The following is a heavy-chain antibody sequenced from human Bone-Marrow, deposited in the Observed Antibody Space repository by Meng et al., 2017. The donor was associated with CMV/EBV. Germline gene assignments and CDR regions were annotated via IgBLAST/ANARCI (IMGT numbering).Heavy chain of an antibody. Sequence: SVKVSCKASGGTFSSYAISWVRQAPGQGLEWMGGIIPIFGTANYAQKFQGRVTITTDESRSTAYMELSSLRSEDTAVYYCAREAVDTAMAEPENYYYYGMDVWGQGTTVTVSS. V-gene: IGHV1-69*05. CDR1: GGTFSSYA. CDR3: AREAVDTAMAEPENYYYYGMDV. J-gene: IGHJ6*02. CDR2: IIPIFGTA. D-gene: IGHD5-18*01.